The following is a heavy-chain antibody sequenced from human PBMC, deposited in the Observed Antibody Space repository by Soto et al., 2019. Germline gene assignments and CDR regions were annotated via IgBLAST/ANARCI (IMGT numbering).Heavy chain of an antibody. D-gene: IGHD4-17*01. CDR3: VQAQSFSEEYVDYGARSALDM. CDR2: ISGTGSRT. Sequence: EVQLLESGGGLVQPGGSLRLSCAASELTFSNYAVSWVRQAPGKGLEWVSIISGTGSRTSDAESVKGRFAISRDNSKNTVSLQTNNLRGENTAIYYCVQAQSFSEEYVDYGARSALDMWGQGTMVTVSS. J-gene: IGHJ3*02. CDR1: ELTFSNYA. V-gene: IGHV3-23*01.